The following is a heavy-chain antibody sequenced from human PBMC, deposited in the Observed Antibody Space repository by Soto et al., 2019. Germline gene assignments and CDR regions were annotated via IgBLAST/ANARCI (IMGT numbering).Heavy chain of an antibody. CDR1: GFIFDDFG. CDR2: VTWNSGNI. D-gene: IGHD1-26*01. J-gene: IGHJ6*02. CDR3: AKDRYGSLEGGMDV. V-gene: IGHV3-9*01. Sequence: EVHLVESGGGLVQPGRSLRLSCAASGFIFDDFGMHWVRQAPGKGLEWVSGVTWNSGNIDYADSVKGRFTITRDNAKNSLYLQMNGLRGEDTALYYCAKDRYGSLEGGMDVWGQGTTVTVSS.